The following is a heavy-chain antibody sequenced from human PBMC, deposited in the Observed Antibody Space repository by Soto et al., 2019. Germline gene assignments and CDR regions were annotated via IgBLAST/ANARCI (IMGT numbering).Heavy chain of an antibody. CDR1: GFTFSNYW. CDR2: IKQDGSDI. V-gene: IGHV3-7*03. J-gene: IGHJ4*02. D-gene: IGHD1-26*01. CDR3: ARDKIVGDSKFEF. Sequence: GGSLRLSCAAFGFTFSNYWMSWVRQAPGKGLEWVANIKQDGSDIRYADSVKGRFAMSRDNAKNSLYLQMNSLRAEDTAMYYCARDKIVGDSKFEFWGQGTLVTVSS.